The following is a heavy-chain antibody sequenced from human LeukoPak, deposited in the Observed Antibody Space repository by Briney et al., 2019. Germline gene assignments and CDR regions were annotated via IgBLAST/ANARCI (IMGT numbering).Heavy chain of an antibody. CDR3: VRDTYRTAVAGSSGLGY. V-gene: IGHV3-7*01. CDR1: GFTFGTYW. Sequence: PGGSLRLSCAASGFTFGTYWMGWVRQAPGKGLEWVANIKQDGSEKSYVDSVKGRFTISRDNVKNSVYLQMRSLRADDTAIYYCVRDTYRTAVAGSSGLGYWGQGTLVTVSS. J-gene: IGHJ4*02. D-gene: IGHD6-19*01. CDR2: IKQDGSEK.